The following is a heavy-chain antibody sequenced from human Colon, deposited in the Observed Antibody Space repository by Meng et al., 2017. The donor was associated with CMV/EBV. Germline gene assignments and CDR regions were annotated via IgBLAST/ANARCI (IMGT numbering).Heavy chain of an antibody. CDR2: INSDGSST. J-gene: IGHJ3*01. CDR3: ARDSVTIFGAYRGPFDV. V-gene: IGHV3-74*01. D-gene: IGHD3-3*01. CDR1: GFIFSGYW. Sequence: GESLKISCAASGFIFSGYWMHWARQAPGKGLVWVSRINSDGSSTTYADSVKGRFTISRDNAKNTLYLQMNSLRAEDTAVYYCARDSVTIFGAYRGPFDVWGQGTMVTV.